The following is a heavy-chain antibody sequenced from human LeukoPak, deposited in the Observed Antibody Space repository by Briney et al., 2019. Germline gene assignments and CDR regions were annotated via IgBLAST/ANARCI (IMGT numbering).Heavy chain of an antibody. Sequence: GGSLRLSCAASGFTFTSYAMSWIRQAPGKGLEWVSAISGGGEDTYYPDSVKGRFTISRDNSKNTLYLQMNSLRAEDTAIYYCAKPRAMATGVGRYFDLWGRGTLVTVSS. V-gene: IGHV3-23*01. CDR3: AKPRAMATGVGRYFDL. D-gene: IGHD5-24*01. CDR1: GFTFTSYA. J-gene: IGHJ2*01. CDR2: ISGGGEDT.